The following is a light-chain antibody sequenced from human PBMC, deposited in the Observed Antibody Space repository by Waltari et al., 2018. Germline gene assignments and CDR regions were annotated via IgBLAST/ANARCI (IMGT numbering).Light chain of an antibody. J-gene: IGKJ1*01. CDR1: EAINKW. Sequence: DTQLSQFPSTLAASVGARLTITCRAREAINKWVAWYQQKPGKAPKVLIYDASTLQSGVPSRFSGSGSGTEFTLTIDSLQPDDFATYYCQQYNRFSPFGQGTNVEVK. CDR3: QQYNRFSP. V-gene: IGKV1-5*01. CDR2: DAS.